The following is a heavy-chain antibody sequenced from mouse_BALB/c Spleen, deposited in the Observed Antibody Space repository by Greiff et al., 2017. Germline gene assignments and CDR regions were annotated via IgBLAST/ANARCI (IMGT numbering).Heavy chain of an antibody. V-gene: IGHV1S135*01. J-gene: IGHJ4*01. Sequence: VQLQQSGPELVKPGASVKVSCKASGYTFTDYYMYWVKQSHGKGLEWIGYIDPYNGGSSYNQKFKGKATLTVDKSASTAFMHLNSLISEDSTVYYCSRRGNYAMDYWGQGTSVTVSS. CDR3: SRRGNYAMDY. CDR1: GYTFTDYY. CDR2: IDPYNGGS.